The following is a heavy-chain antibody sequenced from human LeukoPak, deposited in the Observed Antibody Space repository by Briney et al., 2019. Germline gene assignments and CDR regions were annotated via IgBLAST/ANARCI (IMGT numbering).Heavy chain of an antibody. CDR3: AKRRDYYDSSGYLNY. J-gene: IGHJ4*02. Sequence: AGGSLRLSCAASGFTFSSYAMSWVRQAPGKGLEWVSDISGSGGITYYADSVKGRFTISRDNSKNTLYVQMNSLRAEDTAVYYCAKRRDYYDSSGYLNYWGQGTLVTVSS. CDR1: GFTFSSYA. CDR2: ISGSGGIT. D-gene: IGHD3-22*01. V-gene: IGHV3-23*01.